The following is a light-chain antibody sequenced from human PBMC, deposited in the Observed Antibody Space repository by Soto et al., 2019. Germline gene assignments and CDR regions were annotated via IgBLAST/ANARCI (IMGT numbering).Light chain of an antibody. Sequence: ENVLLQSPDTVSLSPGERAILSCRASQSVSSSYVAWYQQKPGQAPRLVIYGSSIRATGTPDRISVSGSGTDFTLTINRLEPDDVAVYYCQQFATSPTFGRGTKVEVK. CDR1: QSVSSSY. J-gene: IGKJ1*01. V-gene: IGKV3-20*01. CDR3: QQFATSPT. CDR2: GSS.